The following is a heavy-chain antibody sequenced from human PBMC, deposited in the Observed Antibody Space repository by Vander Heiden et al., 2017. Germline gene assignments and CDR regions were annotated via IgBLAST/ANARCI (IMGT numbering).Heavy chain of an antibody. CDR2: MNPTSGNT. D-gene: IGHD3-10*02. J-gene: IGHJ4*02. V-gene: IGHV1-8*01. CDR3: AREGGIVRGDY. Sequence: QVQLVQSGAEVKKPGASVKVSCKASGYTFTSYDINWVRQATGQGLEWMGWMNPTSGNTGEAQKFQGRVTMTRNTAISTAYMELRRMRSEDTAVYYGAREGGIVRGDYWGQGTLVTVSS. CDR1: GYTFTSYD.